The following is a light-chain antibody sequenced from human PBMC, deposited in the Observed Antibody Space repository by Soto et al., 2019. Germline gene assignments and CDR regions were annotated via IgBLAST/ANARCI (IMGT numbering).Light chain of an antibody. V-gene: IGLV1-44*01. CDR1: ASNIESNP. Sequence: QSVLTQPPSASGTPGQRVTISCSGSASNIESNPVNWYQGLPGTAPRLLIYRANQRPSGVPDRFSGSQSGTSASLAISGLQSEDEGDYYCPAWDDRLFGPVFGGGTKLTVL. CDR2: RAN. J-gene: IGLJ2*01. CDR3: PAWDDRLFGPV.